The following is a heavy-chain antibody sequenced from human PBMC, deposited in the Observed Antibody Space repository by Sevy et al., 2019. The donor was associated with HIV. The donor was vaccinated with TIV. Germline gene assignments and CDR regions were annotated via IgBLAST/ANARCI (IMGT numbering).Heavy chain of an antibody. CDR2: ISNSSSYI. CDR1: GFTFSSYS. D-gene: IGHD6-13*01. CDR3: SRVPGYSSTNYLDY. Sequence: GGSLRLSCAASGFTFSSYSMNWVRQAPGKGLEWVSSISNSSSYIYYEYSVKGRFTISRDNAKNSLYLQMNSLRAEDTAVDYCSRVPGYSSTNYLDYWGQGTLVTVSS. V-gene: IGHV3-21*01. J-gene: IGHJ4*02.